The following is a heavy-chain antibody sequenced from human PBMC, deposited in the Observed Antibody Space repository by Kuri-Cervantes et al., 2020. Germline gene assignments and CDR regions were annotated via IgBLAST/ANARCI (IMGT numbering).Heavy chain of an antibody. CDR3: ARQVGRVGDQTGWFDP. Sequence: SETLSLTCTVSGGSISSSYWSWIRQPAGKGLEWIGCIYTSGSTNYNPSLKSRVTISVDKSKNQFSLKLTSVTAADTAVYYCARQVGRVGDQTGWFDPWGQGTLVTVSS. V-gene: IGHV4-4*07. CDR1: GGSISSSY. CDR2: IYTSGST. D-gene: IGHD3-10*01. J-gene: IGHJ5*02.